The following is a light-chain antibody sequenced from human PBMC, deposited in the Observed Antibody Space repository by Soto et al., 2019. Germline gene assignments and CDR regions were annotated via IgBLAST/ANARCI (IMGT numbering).Light chain of an antibody. CDR3: SSYAVSNNF. CDR1: SSDVGGYNY. V-gene: IGLV2-8*01. Sequence: QSALTQPPSASGSPGQSVTISCTGTSSDVGGYNYVSWYQQHPGKAPKLMIYEVSKRPSGVPDRFSGSKSGNTASLTVSGLQAEDEADYYCSSYAVSNNFFGTGTKVTVL. CDR2: EVS. J-gene: IGLJ1*01.